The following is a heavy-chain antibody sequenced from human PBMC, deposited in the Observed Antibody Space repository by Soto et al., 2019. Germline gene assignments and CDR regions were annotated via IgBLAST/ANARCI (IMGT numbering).Heavy chain of an antibody. CDR3: ARYYDFWSGYYIKYFDY. J-gene: IGHJ4*02. CDR1: GGSISSYY. D-gene: IGHD3-3*01. V-gene: IGHV4-59*08. Sequence: SETLSLTCTVSGGSISSYYWSWIRQPPGKGLEWIGYIYYSGSTNYNPSLKSRVTISVDTSKNQFSLKLSSVTAADTAVYYCARYYDFWSGYYIKYFDYWGQGTLVTVSS. CDR2: IYYSGST.